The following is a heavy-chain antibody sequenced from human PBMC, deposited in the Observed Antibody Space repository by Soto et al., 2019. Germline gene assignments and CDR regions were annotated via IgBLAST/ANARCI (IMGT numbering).Heavy chain of an antibody. CDR2: INHSGRA. J-gene: IGHJ6*03. Sequence: QVQLQPWGAGLLKPSETLSLTCAVYGGSFGFYYWSWIRQSPGRGLEWIGEINHSGRANYNPSLKSRVTISLDTSKNQFALKLNSVTAADTAIYYCAIGNVGDATFSKYPYMDVWGKGTTVTVS. V-gene: IGHV4-34*01. CDR3: AIGNVGDATFSKYPYMDV. D-gene: IGHD2-8*02. CDR1: GGSFGFYY.